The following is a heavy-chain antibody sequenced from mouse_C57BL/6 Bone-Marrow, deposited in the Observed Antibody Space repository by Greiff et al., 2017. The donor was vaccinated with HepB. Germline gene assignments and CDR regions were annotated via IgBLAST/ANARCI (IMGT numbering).Heavy chain of an antibody. CDR1: GFTFSDYY. D-gene: IGHD2-2*01. V-gene: IGHV5-12*01. CDR3: ARALYYGYDGGYAMDY. CDR2: ISNGGGST. Sequence: EVNVVESGGGLVQPGGSLKLSCAASGFTFSDYYMYWVRQTPEKRLEWVAYISNGGGSTYYPDTVKGRFTISRDNAKNTLYLQMSRLKSEDTAMYYCARALYYGYDGGYAMDYWGQGTSVTVSS. J-gene: IGHJ4*01.